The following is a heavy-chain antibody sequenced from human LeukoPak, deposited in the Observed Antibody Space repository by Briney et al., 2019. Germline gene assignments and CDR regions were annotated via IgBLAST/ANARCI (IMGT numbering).Heavy chain of an antibody. CDR1: GYTFSGYY. Sequence: ASVKVSCKASGYTFSGYYIHWVRQAPGQGLEWLGWINPHTGDTYHAQKFQGRVTMTSDASVNTAHLQLSRLKSDDTAIYYCARGEAPEDKWGQGTLVTVSS. CDR2: INPHTGDT. CDR3: ARGEAPEDK. V-gene: IGHV1-2*02. J-gene: IGHJ4*02.